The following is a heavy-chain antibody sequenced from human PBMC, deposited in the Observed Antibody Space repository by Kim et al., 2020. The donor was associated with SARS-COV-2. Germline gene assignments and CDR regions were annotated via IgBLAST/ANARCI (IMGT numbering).Heavy chain of an antibody. CDR2: IWYDGSNK. CDR3: ARGGGGIVYGKAAAGIRPFDY. CDR1: GFTFTSYG. D-gene: IGHD6-13*01. J-gene: IGHJ4*02. Sequence: GGSLRLSCTASGFTFTSYGMHWVRQAPGKGLEWVAIIWYDGSNKYYVDSVKGRFTISRDNSKNTLYLQMNSLRAEDTAVYYCARGGGGIVYGKAAAGIRPFDYWGRGTLVTVSS. V-gene: IGHV3-33*01.